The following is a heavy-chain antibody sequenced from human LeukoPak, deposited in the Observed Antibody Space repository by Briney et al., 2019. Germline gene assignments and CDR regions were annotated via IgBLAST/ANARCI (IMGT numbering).Heavy chain of an antibody. CDR3: ARGETTVTTFLHSVYYYYYYMDV. J-gene: IGHJ6*03. D-gene: IGHD4-17*01. Sequence: ASVKVSCKSSGYTFTDYFIHWVRQAPGQGLEWMGWINPNTGGTNYGQKFQGRVTITRNTSISTAYMELSSLRSEDTAVYYCARGETTVTTFLHSVYYYYYYMDVWGKGTTVTVSS. V-gene: IGHV1-2*02. CDR2: INPNTGGT. CDR1: GYTFTDYF.